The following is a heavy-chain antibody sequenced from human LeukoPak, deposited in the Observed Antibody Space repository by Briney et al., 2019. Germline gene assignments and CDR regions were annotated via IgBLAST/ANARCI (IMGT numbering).Heavy chain of an antibody. CDR3: AKAGVESSGYYYYGH. V-gene: IGHV3-23*01. CDR2: IADSGGST. D-gene: IGHD3-22*01. J-gene: IGHJ4*02. Sequence: SGGSLRLSCAASGFTFSSHGMHWVRQAPGKGLEWVSAIADSGGSTYYADSVKGRFAISRVNSKNTLYLQMNSLRAEDTAVYYCAKAGVESSGYYYYGHWGQGTLVTVSS. CDR1: GFTFSSHG.